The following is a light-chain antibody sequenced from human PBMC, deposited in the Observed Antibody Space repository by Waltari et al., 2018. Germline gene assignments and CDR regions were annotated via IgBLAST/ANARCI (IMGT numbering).Light chain of an antibody. CDR1: CRDGGGYQY. Sequence: QSALTHPASLSGSHGPSIPTSCTRTCRDGGGYQYVAWYQQHPGKAPKLMIYDVSNRPSGVSNRFSGSKSGNTASLTISGLQAEDEADYYCSSYTSSSTLVFGGGTKLTVL. CDR3: SSYTSSSTLV. CDR2: DVS. V-gene: IGLV2-14*01. J-gene: IGLJ2*01.